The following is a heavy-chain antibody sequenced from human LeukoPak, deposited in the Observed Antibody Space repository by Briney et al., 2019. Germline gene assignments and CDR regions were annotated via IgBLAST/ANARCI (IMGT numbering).Heavy chain of an antibody. D-gene: IGHD3-3*01. V-gene: IGHV3-72*01. CDR3: AKELPTYDFWSGHDGNV. CDR2: TRNKANSYTT. CDR1: GFTFSDHY. J-gene: IGHJ3*01. Sequence: GGSLRLSCAASGFTFSDHYMDWVRQAPGKGLEWVGRTRNKANSYTTEYAASVKGRFTISRDDSKNTLYLQMNSLRAEDTAVYYCAKELPTYDFWSGHDGNVWGQGTMVTVS.